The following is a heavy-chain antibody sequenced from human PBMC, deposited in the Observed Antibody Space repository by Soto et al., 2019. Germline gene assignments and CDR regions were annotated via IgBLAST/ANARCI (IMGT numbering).Heavy chain of an antibody. CDR1: GYTFTTHG. Sequence: GASVKVSCKASGYTFTTHGFSWVRQAPGQGLEWMGWISAYHGNTNYAQKFQGRLAMTTDQSTSTAYMELSSLRSEDTAVYYCAMEYCSSTSCYRDYWGQGTLVTVSS. CDR2: ISAYHGNT. V-gene: IGHV1-18*01. J-gene: IGHJ4*02. D-gene: IGHD2-2*02. CDR3: AMEYCSSTSCYRDY.